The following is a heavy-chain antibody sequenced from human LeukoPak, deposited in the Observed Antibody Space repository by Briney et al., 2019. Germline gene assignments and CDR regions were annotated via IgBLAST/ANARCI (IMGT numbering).Heavy chain of an antibody. CDR1: GFTFSAFG. J-gene: IGHJ6*03. CDR2: ISSSSYI. Sequence: GRSLRLPCAASGFTFSAFGMNWVRQAPGKGLEWVSSISSSSYIYYADSVKGRFTISRDNAKNSLYLEMNSLRAEDTAVYFCATSGGEFLDWQYYYMDVWGKGTTVTVSS. V-gene: IGHV3-69-1*02. CDR3: ATSGGEFLDWQYYYMDV. D-gene: IGHD3/OR15-3a*01.